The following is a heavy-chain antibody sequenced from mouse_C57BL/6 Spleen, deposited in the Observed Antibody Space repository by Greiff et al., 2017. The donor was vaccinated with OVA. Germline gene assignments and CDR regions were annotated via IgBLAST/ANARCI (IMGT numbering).Heavy chain of an antibody. D-gene: IGHD2-3*01. J-gene: IGHJ4*01. CDR2: IDPETGGT. Sequence: QVQLQQSGAELVRPGASVTLSCKASGYTFTDYEMHWVKQTPVHGLEWIGAIDPETGGTAYNQKFKGKAILTADKSSSTAYMELRSLTSEDSAVYCCTGDGYSYAMDYWGQGTSVTVSS. V-gene: IGHV1-15*01. CDR1: GYTFTDYE. CDR3: TGDGYSYAMDY.